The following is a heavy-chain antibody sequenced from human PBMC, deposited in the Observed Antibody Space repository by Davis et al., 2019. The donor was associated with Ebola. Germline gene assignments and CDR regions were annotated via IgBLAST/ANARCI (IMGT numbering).Heavy chain of an antibody. J-gene: IGHJ4*02. Sequence: PGGSLRLSCAASGFTFSGSAMHWVRQASGKGLEWVGRIRSKANSYATAYAASVKGRFTISRDDSKNTAYLQMNSLKTEDTAVYYCTRQGDSSGWTDYWGQGTLVTVSS. CDR3: TRQGDSSGWTDY. CDR1: GFTFSGSA. CDR2: IRSKANSYAT. D-gene: IGHD6-19*01. V-gene: IGHV3-73*01.